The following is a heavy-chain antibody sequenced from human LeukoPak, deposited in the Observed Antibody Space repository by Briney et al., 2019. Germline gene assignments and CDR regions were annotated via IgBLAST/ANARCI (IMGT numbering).Heavy chain of an antibody. CDR1: GGSISSYY. D-gene: IGHD4-17*01. CDR2: IYYSGST. CDR3: ARLATTVTTNWYFDL. V-gene: IGHV4-59*08. J-gene: IGHJ2*01. Sequence: SETLPLTCTVSGGSISSYYWSWIRQPPGKGLEWIGYIYYSGSTNYNPSLKSRVTVSVDTSKNQFSLKLSSVTAADTAVYYCARLATTVTTNWYFDLWGRGTLVTVSS.